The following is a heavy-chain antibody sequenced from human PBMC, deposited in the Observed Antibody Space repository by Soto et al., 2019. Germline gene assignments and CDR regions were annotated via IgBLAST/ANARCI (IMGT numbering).Heavy chain of an antibody. D-gene: IGHD3-10*01. CDR1: GGSISSGGYY. CDR3: VRTLWFGDTTDLAYYGMDV. V-gene: IGHV4-31*03. CDR2: IYYSGST. Sequence: SETLSLTCTVSGGSISSGGYYWSWIRQHPGKGLEWIGYIYYSGSTYYNPSLKSRVTISVDTSKNHFSLKLSSVTAADTAVYYCVRTLWFGDTTDLAYYGMDVWGQGTTVTVSS. J-gene: IGHJ6*02.